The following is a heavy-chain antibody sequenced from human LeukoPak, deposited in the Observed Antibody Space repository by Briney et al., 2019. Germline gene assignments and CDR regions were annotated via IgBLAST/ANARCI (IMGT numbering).Heavy chain of an antibody. CDR1: GFTFSSYG. D-gene: IGHD3-3*01. CDR2: IRYDGSNK. J-gene: IGHJ4*02. V-gene: IGHV3-30*02. CDR3: VKDYDFWSGYYSPTRGYFDY. Sequence: GGSLRLSCAASGFTFSSYGMHWVRQAPGKGLEWVSFIRYDGSNKYYADSVKGRFTISRDNSKNTLYLQMNSLRAEDTAVYYCVKDYDFWSGYYSPTRGYFDYWGQETLVTVSS.